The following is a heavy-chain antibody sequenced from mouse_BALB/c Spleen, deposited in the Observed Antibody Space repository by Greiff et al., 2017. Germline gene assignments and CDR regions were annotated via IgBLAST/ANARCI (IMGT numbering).Heavy chain of an antibody. Sequence: QVQLQQSGAELVRPGSSVKISCKASGYASSSYWMNWVKQRPGQGLEWIGQIYPGDGDTNYNGKFKGKATLTADKSSSTAYMQLSSLTSEDSAVYFCARWRDGYPYYFDYWGQGTTLTVSS. D-gene: IGHD2-3*01. CDR3: ARWRDGYPYYFDY. V-gene: IGHV1-80*01. CDR2: IYPGDGDT. J-gene: IGHJ2*01. CDR1: GYASSSYW.